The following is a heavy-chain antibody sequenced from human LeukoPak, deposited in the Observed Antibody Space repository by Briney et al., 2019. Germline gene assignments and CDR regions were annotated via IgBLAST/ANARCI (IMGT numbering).Heavy chain of an antibody. CDR2: IWYDGSNE. V-gene: IGHV3-33*01. Sequence: GTSLRLSCVTSGFTFRNYGMHWVRQTPGKGLEWVAVIWYDGSNEYYADSVKGRFTISRDNSKNTQYLQMSSLKAEDTALYYCARWRGTGGYSDYWGQGTLVTVSS. CDR3: ARWRGTGGYSDY. CDR1: GFTFRNYG. D-gene: IGHD2-8*02. J-gene: IGHJ4*02.